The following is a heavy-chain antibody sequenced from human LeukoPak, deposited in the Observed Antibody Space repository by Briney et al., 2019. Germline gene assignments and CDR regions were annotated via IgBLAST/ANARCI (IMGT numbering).Heavy chain of an antibody. J-gene: IGHJ4*02. Sequence: SETLSLTCAVSGDSLRSTNWWSWVRQPPGKGLEWIGEIYHSGTTNYNPSLKSRATISMDTSNNQFSLNLRSVTAADTAVYYCANKVYCSSTSCYHAGFWGQGTLVTVSS. V-gene: IGHV4-4*02. CDR1: GDSLRSTNW. CDR2: IYHSGTT. CDR3: ANKVYCSSTSCYHAGF. D-gene: IGHD2-2*01.